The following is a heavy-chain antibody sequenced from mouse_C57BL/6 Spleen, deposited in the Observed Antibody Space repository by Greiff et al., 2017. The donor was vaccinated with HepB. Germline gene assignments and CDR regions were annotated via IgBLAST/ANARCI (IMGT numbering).Heavy chain of an antibody. J-gene: IGHJ2*01. CDR2: IDPSDSYT. D-gene: IGHD1-1*01. CDR1: GYTFTSYW. Sequence: QVHVKQPGAELVMPGASVKLSCKASGYTFTSYWMHWVKQRPGQGLEWIGEIDPSDSYTNYNQKFKGKSTLTVDKSSSTAYMQLSSLTSEDSAVYYCATYDFDYWGQGTTLTVSS. V-gene: IGHV1-69*01. CDR3: ATYDFDY.